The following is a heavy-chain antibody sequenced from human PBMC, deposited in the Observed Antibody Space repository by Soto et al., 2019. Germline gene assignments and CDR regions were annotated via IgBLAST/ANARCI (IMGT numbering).Heavy chain of an antibody. CDR3: ARRYGYSFDY. CDR1: GGSISSYY. D-gene: IGHD1-1*01. Sequence: SETLSLTCTVSGGSISSYYWSWFRQSPGKGMEWIGYVHHSGGTSYNPSLKSRVTISVDTSKNQFSLKLTSVTAADTAVYYCARRYGYSFDYWGQGTLVTVSS. CDR2: VHHSGGT. V-gene: IGHV4-59*08. J-gene: IGHJ4*02.